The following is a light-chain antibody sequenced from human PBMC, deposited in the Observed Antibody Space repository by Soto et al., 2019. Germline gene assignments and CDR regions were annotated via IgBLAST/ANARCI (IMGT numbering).Light chain of an antibody. CDR2: DAS. V-gene: IGKV3-15*01. CDR1: PSVSSN. J-gene: IGKJ1*01. Sequence: EIVMTQSPATLSVSPGERATLSCRASPSVSSNLAWYQQKPGQAPRLLIYDASTRATGIPARFSGSGSGTEFTLTISSLQSEDSAVYFCQQRSNWPPWTFGQGTKVEI. CDR3: QQRSNWPPWT.